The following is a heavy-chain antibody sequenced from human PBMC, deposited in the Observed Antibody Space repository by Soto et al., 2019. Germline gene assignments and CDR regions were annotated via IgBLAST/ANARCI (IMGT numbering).Heavy chain of an antibody. V-gene: IGHV4-30-4*01. CDR1: GGSISSGDYY. Sequence: QVQLQESGPVLVKPSQTLSLTCTVSGGSISSGDYYWSWIRQPPGKGLEWIGYIYYSGSTYYNPSLKSRVTISVDTSKNQFSLKLSSVTAADTAVYYCARDGGLFNSSGYYDYWGQGTLVTVSS. CDR2: IYYSGST. D-gene: IGHD3-22*01. CDR3: ARDGGLFNSSGYYDY. J-gene: IGHJ4*02.